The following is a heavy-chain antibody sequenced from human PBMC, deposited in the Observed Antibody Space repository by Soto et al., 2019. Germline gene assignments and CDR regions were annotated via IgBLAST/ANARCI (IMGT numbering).Heavy chain of an antibody. CDR1: GFTFSHYA. J-gene: IGHJ4*02. Sequence: QVQLVESGGGVVQPGRSLRLSCAASGFTFSHYAMHWVRQAPGKGLEWVALMSYDGSNEYYADSGKGRVTISRDNSKNRLYLQMNSPRAEGTAVYYCARAGSHNFAYWGQGTLVTVSS. D-gene: IGHD1-26*01. CDR3: ARAGSHNFAY. CDR2: MSYDGSNE. V-gene: IGHV3-30*03.